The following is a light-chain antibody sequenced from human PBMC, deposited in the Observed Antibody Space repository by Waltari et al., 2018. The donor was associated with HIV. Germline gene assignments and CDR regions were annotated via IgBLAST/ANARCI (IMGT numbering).Light chain of an antibody. V-gene: IGLV3-21*02. CDR1: NSGCHQ. Sequence: SYVLTQPPSVSAAPGQTARITCEGNNSGCHQGHWYQQRPGQAPALVVHDDSDRPSGIPERFSGSNAGNTATLTISRVEAGDEADYYCQVWHSNSDHVVFGGGTKLTVL. CDR2: DDS. J-gene: IGLJ2*01. CDR3: QVWHSNSDHVV.